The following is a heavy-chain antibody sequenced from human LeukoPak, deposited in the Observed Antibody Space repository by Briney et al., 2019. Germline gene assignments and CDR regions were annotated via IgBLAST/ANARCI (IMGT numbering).Heavy chain of an antibody. Sequence: PSETLSLTCTVSGGSISSSSYYWGWIRQPPGKGLEWIGSIYYSGSTYYNPSLKSRVTISVDTSKNQFSLKLSSVTAADTAVYYCARLLIAYADGWDEMGEFDSWGQGTLVTVSS. CDR3: ARLLIAYADGWDEMGEFDS. J-gene: IGHJ4*02. CDR2: IYYSGST. V-gene: IGHV4-39*07. D-gene: IGHD2-8*01. CDR1: GGSISSSSYY.